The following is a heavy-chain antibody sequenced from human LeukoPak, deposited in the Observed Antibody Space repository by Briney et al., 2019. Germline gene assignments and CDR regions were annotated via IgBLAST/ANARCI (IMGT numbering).Heavy chain of an antibody. CDR2: IYTSGST. V-gene: IGHV4-59*10. CDR1: GGSFSGYY. J-gene: IGHJ4*02. Sequence: SETLSLTCAVYGGSFSGYYWSWIRQPAGKGLEWIGRIYTSGSTNYNPSLKSRVTISVDTSKNQFSLKLSSVTAADTAVYYCASSSSWYSPSDYWGQGTLVTVSS. CDR3: ASSSSWYSPSDY. D-gene: IGHD6-13*01.